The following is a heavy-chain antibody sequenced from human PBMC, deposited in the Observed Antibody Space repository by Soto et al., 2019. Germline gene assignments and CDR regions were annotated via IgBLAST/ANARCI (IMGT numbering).Heavy chain of an antibody. Sequence: QITLKESGPTLGKPTQNLTLTCTFSGFSLSTSGVGVGWIRQPPGKALEWLALIYWDDDKRYSPSLKSRLTITTDTSKNQVVLTMTNMDPVDTATYYCALMKNYARGEDGMDVWGQGTTVTVSS. CDR1: GFSLSTSGVG. J-gene: IGHJ6*02. V-gene: IGHV2-5*02. CDR2: IYWDDDK. D-gene: IGHD3-10*02. CDR3: ALMKNYARGEDGMDV.